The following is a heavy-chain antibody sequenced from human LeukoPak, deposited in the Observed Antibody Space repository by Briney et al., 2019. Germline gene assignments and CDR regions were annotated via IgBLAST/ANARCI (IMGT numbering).Heavy chain of an antibody. J-gene: IGHJ3*02. CDR3: ARGPPGSSFDI. CDR1: GFTFSSYS. V-gene: IGHV3-21*01. CDR2: ISSSSSYI. D-gene: IGHD2-15*01. Sequence: GGSLRLSCAASGFTFSSYSMNWVRQAPGKGLEWVSSISSSSSYIYYADSVESRFTISRDNAKNSLYLQMNSLRAEDTAVYYCARGPPGSSFDIWGQGTMVTVSS.